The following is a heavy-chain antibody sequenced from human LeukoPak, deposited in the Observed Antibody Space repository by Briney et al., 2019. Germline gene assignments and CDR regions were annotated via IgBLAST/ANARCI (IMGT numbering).Heavy chain of an antibody. J-gene: IGHJ5*02. D-gene: IGHD3-3*01. V-gene: IGHV1-69*13. CDR1: GGTFSSYA. Sequence: ASVKVSCTASGGTFSSYAISWVRQAPGQGLEWMGGIIPIFGTANYAQKFQGRVTITADESTSTAYMELSSLRSEDTAVYYCARDQHAITIFGVVSNWFDPWGQGTLVTVSS. CDR2: IIPIFGTA. CDR3: ARDQHAITIFGVVSNWFDP.